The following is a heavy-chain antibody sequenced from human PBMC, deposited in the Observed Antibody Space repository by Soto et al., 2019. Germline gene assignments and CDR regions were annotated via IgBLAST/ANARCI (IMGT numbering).Heavy chain of an antibody. CDR1: GYTFTRSD. Sequence: ASVKVSCRASGYTFTRSDIYWVRQVPGQGLEWMGWMNPNSGSSGFAQSFQGRVTMTRNTSLTTAYMELRSLRSEDTAVYYCAGGHVLVGSGWSEDWFDPWGQGTLVTVSS. D-gene: IGHD6-19*01. V-gene: IGHV1-8*01. CDR3: AGGHVLVGSGWSEDWFDP. J-gene: IGHJ5*02. CDR2: MNPNSGSS.